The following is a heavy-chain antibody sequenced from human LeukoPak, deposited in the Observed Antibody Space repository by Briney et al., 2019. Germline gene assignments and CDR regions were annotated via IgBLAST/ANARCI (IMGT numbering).Heavy chain of an antibody. Sequence: GGSLRLSCAASGFTFSDNAMSWVRQAPGKGLEWVAAIYANGGRTFDADSVKGRFTISRDNSKNTLYLQMNNVRAEDSALYYCAKDRIQSGWFFDYWGQGTLVTVSS. CDR1: GFTFSDNA. V-gene: IGHV3-23*01. J-gene: IGHJ4*02. D-gene: IGHD6-19*01. CDR3: AKDRIQSGWFFDY. CDR2: IYANGGRT.